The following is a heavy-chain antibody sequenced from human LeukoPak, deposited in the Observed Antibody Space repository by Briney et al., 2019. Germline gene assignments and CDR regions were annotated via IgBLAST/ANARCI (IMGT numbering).Heavy chain of an antibody. J-gene: IGHJ6*03. CDR1: GGSISSSNW. D-gene: IGHD3-10*01. CDR2: IYHRGNT. V-gene: IGHV4-4*02. Sequence: SGTLSLTCAVSGGSISSSNWWNWVRQTPGKGLEWIGEIYHRGNTHYNPSLKSRVTISVDTSKNQFSLKLSSVTAADTAVYYCARDRPLGFGDYYYMDVWGKGTTVTISS. CDR3: ARDRPLGFGDYYYMDV.